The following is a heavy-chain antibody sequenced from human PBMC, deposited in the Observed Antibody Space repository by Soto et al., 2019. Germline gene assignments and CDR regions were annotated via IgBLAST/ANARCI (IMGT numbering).Heavy chain of an antibody. CDR3: ARAYSGSPYYFDY. Sequence: GGSLRLSCAASGFTFSSYWMSWVRQAPGKGLEWVANIKQDGSEKYYVDSVKGRFTISRDNAKNSLYLQMNSLRAEDTAVYYCARAYSGSPYYFDYWGQGTLVTVSS. CDR2: IKQDGSEK. CDR1: GFTFSSYW. V-gene: IGHV3-7*05. J-gene: IGHJ4*02. D-gene: IGHD1-26*01.